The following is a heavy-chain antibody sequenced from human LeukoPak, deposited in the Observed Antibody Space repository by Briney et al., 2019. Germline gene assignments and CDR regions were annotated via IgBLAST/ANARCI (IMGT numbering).Heavy chain of an antibody. CDR3: ARSPRVLGASGNALDM. CDR2: INPSGGTT. CDR1: GFSVTSYY. J-gene: IGHJ3*02. Sequence: GASVKASCKASGFSVTSYYMHWVRQAPGQGLEWMGIINPSGGTTTYAPKFQGRVSMTTDTSTSTVYMELSSLGSQDTAIYYCARSPRVLGASGNALDMWGQGTVVTVSS. D-gene: IGHD1-26*01. V-gene: IGHV1-46*01.